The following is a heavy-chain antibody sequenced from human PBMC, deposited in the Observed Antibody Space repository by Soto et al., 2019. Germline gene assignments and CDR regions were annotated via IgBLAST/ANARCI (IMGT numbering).Heavy chain of an antibody. CDR3: ARDRSVYDFWSGYRGMDV. CDR2: IKQDGSEK. Sequence: PGGSLRLSCASSVFTFISYWMSWVRQAPGKGLEWVANIKQDGSEKYYVDSVKGRFTISRDNAKNSLYLQMNSLRAEDTAVYYCARDRSVYDFWSGYRGMDVWGQGTTVTVSS. J-gene: IGHJ6*02. D-gene: IGHD3-3*01. CDR1: VFTFISYW. V-gene: IGHV3-7*01.